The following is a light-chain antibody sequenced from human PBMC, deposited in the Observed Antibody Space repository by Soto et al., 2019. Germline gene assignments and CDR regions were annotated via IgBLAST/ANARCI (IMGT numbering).Light chain of an antibody. CDR3: SSYVGSNFHVL. Sequence: QSALTQPPSASGSPGQSVTISCTGTTIDVGGYNYVSWYQQHPGKAPKLLVYDVDKRPSGVPDRFSGSKSGNTASLTVSGLQAEDEADYYCSSYVGSNFHVLFGGGTKLTVL. V-gene: IGLV2-8*01. CDR2: DVD. CDR1: TIDVGGYNY. J-gene: IGLJ2*01.